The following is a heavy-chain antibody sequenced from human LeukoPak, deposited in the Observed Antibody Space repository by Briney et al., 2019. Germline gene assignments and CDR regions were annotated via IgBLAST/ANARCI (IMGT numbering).Heavy chain of an antibody. CDR3: ARSAKYSSSWFENYYYMDV. V-gene: IGHV1-18*01. CDR2: ISAYNGNT. D-gene: IGHD6-13*01. J-gene: IGHJ6*03. CDR1: GYTFTIYG. Sequence: ASVKVSCKASGYTFTIYGISWVRQAPGQGVEWMGWISAYNGNTNYAQKLQGRVTITTDTSTSTAYMELSSLRSEDTAVYYCARSAKYSSSWFENYYYMDVWGKGTTVTVSS.